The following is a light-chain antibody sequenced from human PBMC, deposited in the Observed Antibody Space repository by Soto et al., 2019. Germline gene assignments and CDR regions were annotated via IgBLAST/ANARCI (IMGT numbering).Light chain of an antibody. CDR3: SSYAGSNNFVL. J-gene: IGLJ2*01. Sequence: QSALTQPPSASGSPGQSVTISCAGTSSDVGGYKYVSWYQQHPDKAPKLIIYEVTKRPSGVPDRFSGSKSGNTASLTVSGLQAEDEADYYCSSYAGSNNFVLFGGGTKLTVL. V-gene: IGLV2-8*01. CDR2: EVT. CDR1: SSDVGGYKY.